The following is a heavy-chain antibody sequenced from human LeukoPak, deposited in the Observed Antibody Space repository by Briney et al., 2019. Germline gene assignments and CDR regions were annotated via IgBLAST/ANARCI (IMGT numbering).Heavy chain of an antibody. V-gene: IGHV3-48*02. Sequence: GGSLRLSCAASGFTFSSYSMNWVRQAPGKGLEWVSYISSSSSTIYYADSVKGRSTISRDNAKNSLYLQMNSLRDEDTAVYYCARAASSGYYSFGQYFQHWGQGTLVTVSS. J-gene: IGHJ1*01. CDR3: ARAASSGYYSFGQYFQH. CDR2: ISSSSSTI. CDR1: GFTFSSYS. D-gene: IGHD3-22*01.